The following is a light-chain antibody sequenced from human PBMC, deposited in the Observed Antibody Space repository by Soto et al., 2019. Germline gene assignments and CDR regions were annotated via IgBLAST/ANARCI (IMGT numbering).Light chain of an antibody. CDR2: GAS. Sequence: EIVMTQSPATLSVSPGERATLSCRASQSVSSNLAWYQQKPGQAPRLLIYGASTTATGIPARFSGSGSGTEFTLTISSLQSEDCAVYYCQQYNNWLWTFGQGTKVEIK. J-gene: IGKJ1*01. V-gene: IGKV3-15*01. CDR3: QQYNNWLWT. CDR1: QSVSSN.